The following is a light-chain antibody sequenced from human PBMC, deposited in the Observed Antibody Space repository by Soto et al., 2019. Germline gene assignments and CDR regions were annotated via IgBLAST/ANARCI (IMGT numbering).Light chain of an antibody. Sequence: DIQMTQSPSSVSASVGDRVTITCRASQDISTWLAWYQQKPGKAPKLLIYAASSLFSGVPSRFSGSGSGTDFTLTISSLQPEDFAVYYCGQFVSAPPRTFGQGTKVEIK. CDR1: QDISTW. CDR2: AAS. V-gene: IGKV1-12*01. J-gene: IGKJ1*01. CDR3: GQFVSAPPRT.